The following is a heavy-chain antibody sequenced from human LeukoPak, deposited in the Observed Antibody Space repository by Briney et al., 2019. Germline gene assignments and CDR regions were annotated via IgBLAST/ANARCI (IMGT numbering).Heavy chain of an antibody. V-gene: IGHV3-23*01. D-gene: IGHD6-13*01. Sequence: GGSLRLSCAASGFTFSSYAMSWVRQAPGKGLEWVSAISGSGGSTHNADSVKGRFTISRDNSKNTLYLQMNSLRAEDTAVYYCAKDQIAARYYYYMDVWGKGTTVTISS. CDR3: AKDQIAARYYYYMDV. CDR1: GFTFSSYA. J-gene: IGHJ6*03. CDR2: ISGSGGST.